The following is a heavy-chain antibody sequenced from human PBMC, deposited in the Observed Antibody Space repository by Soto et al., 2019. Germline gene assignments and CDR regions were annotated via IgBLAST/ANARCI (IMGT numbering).Heavy chain of an antibody. CDR1: GYTFTSST. J-gene: IGHJ5*02. Sequence: QVQLVQSGPEVKKPGASVKISCKASGYTFTSSTMNWVRQAPGQRLEWMGWINLDNGNTKSSQKFQDRVTITRDTSASTAYMDLSSLRSEDTAVYYCARGIATGQLDPWGQGTLVTVSS. CDR3: ARGIATGQLDP. D-gene: IGHD2-15*01. V-gene: IGHV1-3*01. CDR2: INLDNGNT.